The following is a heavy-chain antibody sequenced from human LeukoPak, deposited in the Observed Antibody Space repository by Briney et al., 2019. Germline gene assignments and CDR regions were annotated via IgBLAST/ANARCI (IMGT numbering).Heavy chain of an antibody. CDR2: VKKDASEK. J-gene: IGHJ4*02. CDR1: GFTFSNNW. V-gene: IGHV3-7*01. Sequence: GGSLRLSCAASGFTFSNNWMTWVRQAPGKGLEWVASVKKDASEKYYVDSVKGRFTISRDNAKNSLYLQMNSLRVEDTAVYYCAREVAVAGTDLDYWGQGTLVTVSS. D-gene: IGHD6-19*01. CDR3: AREVAVAGTDLDY.